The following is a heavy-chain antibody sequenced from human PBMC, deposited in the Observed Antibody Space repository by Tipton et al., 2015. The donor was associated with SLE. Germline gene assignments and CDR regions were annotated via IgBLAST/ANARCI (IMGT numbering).Heavy chain of an antibody. D-gene: IGHD3-10*01. CDR2: IYYSGST. V-gene: IGHV4-30-4*08. CDR3: AREGRGTGFDY. Sequence: TLSLTCTVSGGSISSGDYYWSWIRQPPGKGLEWIGYIYYSGSTYYNPSLKSRVTISVDTSKNQFSLKLSSVTAADTAVYYCAREGRGTGFDYWGQGTLVTVSS. CDR1: GGSISSGDYY. J-gene: IGHJ4*02.